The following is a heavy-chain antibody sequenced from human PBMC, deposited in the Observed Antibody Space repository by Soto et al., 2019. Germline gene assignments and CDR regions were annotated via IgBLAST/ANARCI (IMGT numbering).Heavy chain of an antibody. CDR3: AMVDVYVTPSPQDV. CDR1: GYTFTRYG. D-gene: IGHD3-16*01. Sequence: QVQLVQSGAEVKNPGASVKVSCKASGYTFTRYGIGWARQAPGQGLEWMGWINTYNGNTNYAQNVQGRVTLTTDKSTSTAYVELRSLRSNDTAIYYCAMVDVYVTPSPQDVW. V-gene: IGHV1-18*01. J-gene: IGHJ6*01. CDR2: INTYNGNT.